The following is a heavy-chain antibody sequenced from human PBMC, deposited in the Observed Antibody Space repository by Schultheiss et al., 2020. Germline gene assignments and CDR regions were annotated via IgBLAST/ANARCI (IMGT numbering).Heavy chain of an antibody. CDR2: ISTDGGGT. J-gene: IGHJ4*02. Sequence: GESQKISCTGSGFNFGSYAMNWVRQAPGKGLEWVSTISTDGGGTYYADSVKGRFTISRDNSKNTLYLQMNSLRAEDTAVYYCAKTWLERIISNFDYWGQGTLVTVSS. CDR1: GFNFGSYA. D-gene: IGHD1-1*01. V-gene: IGHV3-23*01. CDR3: AKTWLERIISNFDY.